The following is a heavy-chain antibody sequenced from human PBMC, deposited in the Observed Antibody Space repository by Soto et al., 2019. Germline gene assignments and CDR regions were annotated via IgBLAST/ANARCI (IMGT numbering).Heavy chain of an antibody. D-gene: IGHD3-9*01. CDR2: ISAYNGNT. CDR1: GYTFTSYG. CDR3: ARDSDYYILTSLYYYYGMDV. V-gene: IGHV1-18*01. Sequence: ASVKVSCKASGYTFTSYGISWVRQAPGQGLEWMGWISAYNGNTNYAQKLQGRVTMTTDTSTSTAYMELRSLRSDDTAVYYCARDSDYYILTSLYYYYGMDVWAQRTTVTVSS. J-gene: IGHJ6*02.